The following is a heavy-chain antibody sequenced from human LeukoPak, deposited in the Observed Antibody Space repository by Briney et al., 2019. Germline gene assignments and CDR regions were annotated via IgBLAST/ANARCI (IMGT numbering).Heavy chain of an antibody. CDR3: ARDQRAYCGGDCYPGDY. CDR2: INPNSGGT. V-gene: IGHV1-2*02. D-gene: IGHD2-21*02. J-gene: IGHJ4*02. Sequence: GASVKVSCKASGYTFTGYYMHWVRQAPGQGLEWMGWINPNSGGTNYAQKFQGRVTMTRDTSISTAYMELSRLRSDDTAVYYCARDQRAYCGGDCYPGDYWGQGTLVTVSS. CDR1: GYTFTGYY.